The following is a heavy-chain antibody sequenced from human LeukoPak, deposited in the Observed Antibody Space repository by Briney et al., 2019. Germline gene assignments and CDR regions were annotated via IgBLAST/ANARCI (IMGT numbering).Heavy chain of an antibody. Sequence: ASVKVSCEASGYTFTNYGINWVRQAPGQGLEWMGWVSAYNGNRNYAQKLQGRVVMTTDTSTSTAYMELRSLRSDDTAVYYCAAHLQDTSGYYYYWGQGTLITVSS. V-gene: IGHV1-18*01. CDR1: GYTFTNYG. J-gene: IGHJ4*02. CDR2: VSAYNGNR. D-gene: IGHD3-22*01. CDR3: AAHLQDTSGYYYY.